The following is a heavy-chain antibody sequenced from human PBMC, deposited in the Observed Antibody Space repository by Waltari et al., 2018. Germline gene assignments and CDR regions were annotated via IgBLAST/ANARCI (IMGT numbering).Heavy chain of an antibody. CDR3: ATDQGGYDLQSFDY. CDR2: FDPEDGET. D-gene: IGHD5-12*01. J-gene: IGHJ4*02. Sequence: QVQLVQSGAEVTKPGASVKVSCKVYGYTLTELSMHWVRQAPGKGLEWMGGFDPEDGETIYAQKFQGRVTMTEDTSTDTAYMELSSLRSEDTAVYYCATDQGGYDLQSFDYWGQGTLVTVSS. V-gene: IGHV1-24*01. CDR1: GYTLTELS.